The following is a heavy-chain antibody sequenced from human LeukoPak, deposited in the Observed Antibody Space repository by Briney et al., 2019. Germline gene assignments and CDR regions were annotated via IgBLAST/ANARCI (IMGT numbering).Heavy chain of an antibody. CDR1: GFTFSSYG. CDR3: ASTRLYYFDY. D-gene: IGHD1-26*01. CDR2: ISYDGSNK. Sequence: QPGGSLRLSCAASGFTFSSYGMHWVRQAPGKGLEWVAVISYDGSNKYYADSVKGRFTISRDNSKNTLYLQMNSLRAEDTAVYYCASTRLYYFDYWGQGTLVTVSS. V-gene: IGHV3-30*19. J-gene: IGHJ4*02.